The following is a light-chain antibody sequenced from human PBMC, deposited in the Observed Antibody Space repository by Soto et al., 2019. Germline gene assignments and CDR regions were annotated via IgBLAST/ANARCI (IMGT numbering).Light chain of an antibody. Sequence: EIVLTQSPATLSVSPGERVTLSCRASQSISTKLGWYQQRPGQAPRLLIYGASTRATGIPARFSGSGSGTEFTLTISSLQSEDFAVYYCQQYGSSITFGQGTRLEIK. CDR2: GAS. V-gene: IGKV3-15*01. J-gene: IGKJ5*01. CDR1: QSISTK. CDR3: QQYGSSIT.